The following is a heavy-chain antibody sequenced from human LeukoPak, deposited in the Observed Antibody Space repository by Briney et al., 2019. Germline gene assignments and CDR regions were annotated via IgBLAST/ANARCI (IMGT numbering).Heavy chain of an antibody. Sequence: GGSLRLSCTASGFTFTNYAVNWVRQVPGKGLEWVSPVSAGGDNTYYADFVKGRFTISRDNSNNTLFLQMNSLRAEDTAIYYCAKDSQYDFVWGSYHYTGYYYMDVWGKGTTVTVSS. V-gene: IGHV3-23*01. CDR3: AKDSQYDFVWGSYHYTGYYYMDV. CDR2: VSAGGDNT. CDR1: GFTFTNYA. J-gene: IGHJ6*03. D-gene: IGHD3-16*02.